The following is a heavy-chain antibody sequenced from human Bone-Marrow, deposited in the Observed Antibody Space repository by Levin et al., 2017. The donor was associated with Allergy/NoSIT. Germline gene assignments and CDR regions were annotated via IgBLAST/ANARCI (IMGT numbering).Heavy chain of an antibody. CDR2: VSMSSVYK. CDR1: GFNIRIYS. Sequence: GESLKISCAVSGFNIRIYSLNWVRQTPGRGLEWVASVSMSSVYKYYADSVKGRFTISRDDDNDALYLQMNSLRVDDTAVYYCAREGRLAATGSGYWGQGTLVTVSS. D-gene: IGHD3-10*01. V-gene: IGHV3-21*01. J-gene: IGHJ4*02. CDR3: AREGRLAATGSGY.